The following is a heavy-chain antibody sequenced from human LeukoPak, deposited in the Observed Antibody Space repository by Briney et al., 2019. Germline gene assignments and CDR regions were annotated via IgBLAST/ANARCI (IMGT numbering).Heavy chain of an antibody. CDR1: GGSIRSSGYY. Sequence: PSETLSLTCTVSGGSIRSSGYYWGWIRQPPGKGLEWIASIYYSGSTYYNPSLKSRVTISVDTSKNQLSLKLSSLTAADTAVYYCAGDEYSGSYYGLSWFDPWGQGTLVTVSS. V-gene: IGHV4-39*02. CDR2: IYYSGST. J-gene: IGHJ5*02. CDR3: AGDEYSGSYYGLSWFDP. D-gene: IGHD1-26*01.